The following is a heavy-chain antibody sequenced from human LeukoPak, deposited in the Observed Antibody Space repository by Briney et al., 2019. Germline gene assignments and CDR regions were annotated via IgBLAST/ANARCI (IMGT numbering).Heavy chain of an antibody. Sequence: GGSLRLSCAASGFTFSSYGMHWVRQAPGKGLEWVAVIWYDGSNKYYADSVKGRFTISRDNSKNTLYLQMNSLRAEDTAVYYCARTGGLVISEAFDIWGQGTMVTVSS. V-gene: IGHV3-33*01. CDR1: GFTFSSYG. CDR2: IWYDGSNK. J-gene: IGHJ3*02. D-gene: IGHD3/OR15-3a*01. CDR3: ARTGGLVISEAFDI.